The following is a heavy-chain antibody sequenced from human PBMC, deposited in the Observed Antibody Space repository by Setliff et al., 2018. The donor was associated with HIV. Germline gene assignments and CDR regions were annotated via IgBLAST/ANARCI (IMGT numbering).Heavy chain of an antibody. D-gene: IGHD3-10*01. CDR1: GFTFSHVW. Sequence: PGGSLRLSCAASGFTFSHVWMTWVRQAPGKGLEWVGRIKRKSDGGTTDYAAPVKGRLSISRNDSRNTLYLQMNSLRAEDTAVYYCARSVIGYYYYGMDVWGQGTLVTVSS. J-gene: IGHJ6*02. V-gene: IGHV3-15*01. CDR2: IKRKSDGGTT. CDR3: ARSVIGYYYYGMDV.